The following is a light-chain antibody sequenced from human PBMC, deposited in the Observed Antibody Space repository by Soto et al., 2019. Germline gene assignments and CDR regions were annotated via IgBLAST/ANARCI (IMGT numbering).Light chain of an antibody. CDR3: QQYNNWPWT. J-gene: IGKJ1*01. V-gene: IGKV3-15*01. CDR1: QSVSSN. CDR2: GAS. Sequence: SLSPGTLSLSTGERATLSCRASQSVSSNLAWYQQKPGQAPRLLIYGASARATGFPARFSASGSGTEFTLTISSLQSGDFAVYSCQQYNNWPWTFGQGT.